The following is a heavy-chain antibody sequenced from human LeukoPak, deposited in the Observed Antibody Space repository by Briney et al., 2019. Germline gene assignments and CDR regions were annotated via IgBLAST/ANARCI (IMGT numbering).Heavy chain of an antibody. J-gene: IGHJ5*02. CDR3: ARHPPLYLGSGYYPNWFDP. CDR2: IYDSGST. D-gene: IGHD3-22*01. Sequence: PSETLSLTCTVSGGSISSGGYYWSWIRQHPGKGLEWIGYIYDSGSTYYNPSLKSRVTISVDTSKNQFSLKLSSVTAADTAVYYCARHPPLYLGSGYYPNWFDPWGQGTLVTVSS. CDR1: GGSISSGGYY. V-gene: IGHV4-31*03.